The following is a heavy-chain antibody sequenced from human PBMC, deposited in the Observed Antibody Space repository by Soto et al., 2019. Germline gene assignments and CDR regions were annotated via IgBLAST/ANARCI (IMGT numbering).Heavy chain of an antibody. CDR1: GFTFDNYA. CDR2: ISYDGRNE. Sequence: QVQLMESGGGVVQPGRSLRLSCAASGFTFDNYAMHWVRQAPGKGLVWVAVISYDGRNENYADSVKGRFTISRDNSRNTLYLQTNILTSDDTTVYSSARGVGRFGVTDFDYWGQGALVTVSS. CDR3: ARGVGRFGVTDFDY. J-gene: IGHJ4*02. D-gene: IGHD3-10*01. V-gene: IGHV3-30*04.